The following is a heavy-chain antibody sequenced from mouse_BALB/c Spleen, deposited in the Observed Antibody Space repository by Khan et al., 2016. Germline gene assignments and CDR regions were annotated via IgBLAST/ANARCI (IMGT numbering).Heavy chain of an antibody. CDR2: ISYRGST. J-gene: IGHJ3*01. V-gene: IGHV3-2*02. CDR3: ASDPYGYDVAWFAY. CDR1: GYSITSDYA. D-gene: IGHD2-2*01. Sequence: VQLKESGPGLVKPSQSLSLTCTVTGYSITSDYAWNWIRQFPGNKLEWVGYISYRGSTNYNPSLKSRISITRDTSNNQFFLRLISVTTEDTATYFCASDPYGYDVAWFAYWGQGTLVSVSA.